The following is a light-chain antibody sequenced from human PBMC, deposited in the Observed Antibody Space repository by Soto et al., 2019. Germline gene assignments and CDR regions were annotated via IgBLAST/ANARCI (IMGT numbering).Light chain of an antibody. V-gene: IGKV1-9*01. Sequence: DIQLTQSPSFLSASVGDRVTITCRASQGSSNYLAWFQQRPGRDPKLLIYGASTLQSGVPSRFSGSGSGTEFTLTISSLQPEDSATYYCQQFNNYPRVTFGGGTKVMIK. CDR1: QGSSNY. CDR2: GAS. CDR3: QQFNNYPRVT. J-gene: IGKJ4*01.